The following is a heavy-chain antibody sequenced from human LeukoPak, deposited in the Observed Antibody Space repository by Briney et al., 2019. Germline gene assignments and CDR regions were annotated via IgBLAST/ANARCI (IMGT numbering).Heavy chain of an antibody. D-gene: IGHD3-10*01. J-gene: IGHJ4*02. CDR1: GGSISSSSYY. Sequence: PSATLSLTCTVSGGSISSSSYYWGWIRQPPGKGLEWIGSIYYSGSTYYNPSLKSRVTISVDTSKNQFSLKLSSVTAADTAVYYCARVGKGSYFNYWGQGTLVTVSS. CDR2: IYYSGST. V-gene: IGHV4-39*07. CDR3: ARVGKGSYFNY.